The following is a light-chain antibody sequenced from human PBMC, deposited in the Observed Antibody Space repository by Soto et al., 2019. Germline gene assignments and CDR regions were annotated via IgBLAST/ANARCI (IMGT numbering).Light chain of an antibody. CDR1: QSVSSY. V-gene: IGKV3-11*01. Sequence: EIVLTQSPATLSLSPGERATLSCRASQSVSSYLAWYQQKPGQAPRLLIYDASNRATGIPAGFSGSGSGTDFPLTISSLEPEDFAVYYCQQRSNWPTFGQGTRLEIK. CDR2: DAS. J-gene: IGKJ5*01. CDR3: QQRSNWPT.